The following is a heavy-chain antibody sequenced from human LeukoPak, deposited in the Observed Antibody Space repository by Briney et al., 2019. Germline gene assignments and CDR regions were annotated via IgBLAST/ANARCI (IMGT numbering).Heavy chain of an antibody. Sequence: GGSLRLSCAASGFPFTHYSMNWARQAPGKGLEWVSYISSSASIIYYSDSVKGRFTISRDNAKNSLYLQMNSLRVEDTAVYYCARCTTGRTFGSLREIKRSREIDYWGQGTLVTVSS. J-gene: IGHJ4*02. CDR1: GFPFTHYS. CDR3: ARCTTGRTFGSLREIKRSREIDY. CDR2: ISSSASII. D-gene: IGHD1-1*01. V-gene: IGHV3-21*05.